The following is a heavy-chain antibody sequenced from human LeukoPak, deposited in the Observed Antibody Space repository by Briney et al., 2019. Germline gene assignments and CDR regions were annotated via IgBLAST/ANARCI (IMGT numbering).Heavy chain of an antibody. CDR1: GYTFTGYY. D-gene: IGHD6-19*01. CDR2: INPNSGGT. V-gene: IGHV1-2*02. J-gene: IGHJ5*02. CDR3: ARDSDSSGWYEDSWFDP. Sequence: ASVKVSCKASGYTFTGYYMHWVRQAPGQGLEWMGWINPNSGGTNYAQKFQGRVTMTRDTSISTAYMELSRLRSDDTAVYYRARDSDSSGWYEDSWFDPWGQGTLVTVSS.